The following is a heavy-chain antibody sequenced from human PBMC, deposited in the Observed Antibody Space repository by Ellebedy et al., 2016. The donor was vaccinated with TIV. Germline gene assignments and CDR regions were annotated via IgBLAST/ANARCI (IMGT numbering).Heavy chain of an antibody. CDR1: SGSIRSYF. CDR3: AMLQWSGAHYYFDY. CDR2: IYNTGST. Sequence: SETLSLTCTVSSGSIRSYFWSWIRQPPGKGLEWIGYIYNTGSTNYNSSLKSRVTISVDTSKNQFSLNLISVTAADTAIYYCAMLQWSGAHYYFDYWGQGTLVTVSS. J-gene: IGHJ4*02. D-gene: IGHD3-10*01. V-gene: IGHV4-59*01.